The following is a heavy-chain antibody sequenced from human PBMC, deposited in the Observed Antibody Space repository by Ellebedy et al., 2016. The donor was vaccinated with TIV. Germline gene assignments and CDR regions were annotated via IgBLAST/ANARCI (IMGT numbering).Heavy chain of an antibody. Sequence: ASVKVSXKASGYTFTSYYMHWVRQAPGQGLEWMGIINPSGGSTSYAQKFQGRVTMTRDTSTSTVYMELSSLRSEDTAVYYCARDVEGNWFDPWGQGTLVTVSS. J-gene: IGHJ5*02. D-gene: IGHD1-1*01. V-gene: IGHV1-46*01. CDR3: ARDVEGNWFDP. CDR1: GYTFTSYY. CDR2: INPSGGST.